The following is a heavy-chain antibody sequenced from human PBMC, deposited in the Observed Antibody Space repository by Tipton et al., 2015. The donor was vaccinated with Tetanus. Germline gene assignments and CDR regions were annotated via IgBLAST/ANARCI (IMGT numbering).Heavy chain of an antibody. Sequence: TLSLTCTVSGASISSSRRFDCGWIRQPPGKGLEWIGTISYSGSTSYSPSLKSRVTMSVDTSRNQFSLNLTSVTAADTAVYYCARVACSSTSCYSHYFDYWGPGSLVTVSS. CDR2: ISYSGST. CDR3: ARVACSSTSCYSHYFDY. CDR1: GASISSSRRFD. J-gene: IGHJ4*02. V-gene: IGHV4-39*01. D-gene: IGHD2-2*01.